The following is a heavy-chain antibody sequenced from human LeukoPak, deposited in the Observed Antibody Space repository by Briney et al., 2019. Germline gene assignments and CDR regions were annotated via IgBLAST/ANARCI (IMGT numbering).Heavy chain of an antibody. CDR3: ARETGLVRVVYGDLPPDY. CDR2: IFYSGST. J-gene: IGHJ4*02. CDR1: GGSISTSSYY. Sequence: PSETLSLTCTVSGGSISTSSYYWGWVRQPPGKGLEWIGNIFYSGSTYYSPSLKSRVTISLDTSRNQFSLKLSSVTAADTAVYYCARETGLVRVVYGDLPPDYWGQGTLVTVSS. D-gene: IGHD4-17*01. V-gene: IGHV4-39*07.